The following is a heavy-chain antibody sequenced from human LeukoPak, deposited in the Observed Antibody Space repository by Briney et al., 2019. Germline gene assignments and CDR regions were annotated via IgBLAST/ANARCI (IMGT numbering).Heavy chain of an antibody. CDR1: GGSISSYY. CDR2: LFYSAST. Sequence: PSETLSLTCTVSGGSISSYYWSWIRQPPGKGLEWIAYLFYSASTDYNPSLESRVTISVDTSKNQFSLKLRSVTAAATAVYYCATVAVIRGVTYFDYWGQGTLVTVSS. CDR3: ATVAVIRGVTYFDY. D-gene: IGHD3-10*01. V-gene: IGHV4-59*01. J-gene: IGHJ4*02.